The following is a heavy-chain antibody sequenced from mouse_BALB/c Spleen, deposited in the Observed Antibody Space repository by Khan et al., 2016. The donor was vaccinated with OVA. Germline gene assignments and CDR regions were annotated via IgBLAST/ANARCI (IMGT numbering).Heavy chain of an antibody. CDR2: INTYTGEP. CDR3: ARKKYSYDRYCDV. CDR1: GDTFTNYG. V-gene: IGHV9-3-1*01. J-gene: IGHJ1*01. D-gene: IGHD2-12*01. Sequence: QIQLVQSGPELKKPGETVKISCKASGDTFTNYGMNWVKQAPGEGLKWMGWINTYTGEPTYADDFKGRFAFSLETSASPAYLQINNLKNEDTAAYFCARKKYSYDRYCDVWGAGTTVTVSS.